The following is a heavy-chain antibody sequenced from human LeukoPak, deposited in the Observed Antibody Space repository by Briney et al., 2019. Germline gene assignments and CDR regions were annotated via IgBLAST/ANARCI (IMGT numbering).Heavy chain of an antibody. J-gene: IGHJ5*02. CDR2: ISSSGSTI. CDR3: ARGSEQLYNWFDP. CDR1: GFTFSSYE. Sequence: PGGSLRLSCVASGFTFSSYEMNWVRQAPGKGLEWVSYISSSGSTIYYADSLKGRFTISRDNAKNSLHLQMNSLRAEDTAVYYCARGSEQLYNWFDPWGQGILVTVSA. D-gene: IGHD6-6*01. V-gene: IGHV3-48*03.